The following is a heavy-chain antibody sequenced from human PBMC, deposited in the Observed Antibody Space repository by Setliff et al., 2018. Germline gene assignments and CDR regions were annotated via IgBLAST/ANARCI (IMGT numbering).Heavy chain of an antibody. CDR2: IYTSGST. D-gene: IGHD7-27*01. Sequence: KASETLSLTCSVSGGSISSGSDYWTWIRQPAGKGLEWIGHIYTSGSTNYNPSLKSRLTMSVDTSKNQFSLHLSSMTAADTAVYYCARQPPLNWAIPFDLWGQGKRVTVSS. CDR3: ARQPPLNWAIPFDL. CDR1: GGSISSGSDY. J-gene: IGHJ3*01. V-gene: IGHV4-61*09.